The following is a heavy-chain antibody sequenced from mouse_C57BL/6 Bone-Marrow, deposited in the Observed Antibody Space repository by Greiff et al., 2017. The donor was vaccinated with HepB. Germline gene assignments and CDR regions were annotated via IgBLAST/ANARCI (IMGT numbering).Heavy chain of an antibody. CDR3: ARNFYYSKGYAMDY. J-gene: IGHJ4*01. D-gene: IGHD2-5*01. CDR1: GFSLTSYA. CDR2: IWTGGGT. V-gene: IGHV2-9-1*01. Sequence: QVQLKESGPGLVAPSQSLSITCTVSGFSLTSYAISWVRQPPGKGLEWLGVIWTGGGTNYNSAHKSRLSISKDNSKSQVFLKMNSLQTDDTARYYCARNFYYSKGYAMDYWGQGTSVTVSS.